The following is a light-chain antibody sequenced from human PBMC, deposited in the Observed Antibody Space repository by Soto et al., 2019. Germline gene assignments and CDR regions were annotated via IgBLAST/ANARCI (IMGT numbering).Light chain of an antibody. CDR3: LQYNSYSQT. V-gene: IGKV1-5*03. CDR2: KAS. Sequence: DIQMTQSPSTLSASVGDRVTITCRASQSISSWLAWYQQKPGKAPKLLIYKASSLESGVPSRFSGSGSGTEFTLTISSLQPDDFATYYCLQYNSYSQTFGQGTKVEIK. CDR1: QSISSW. J-gene: IGKJ1*01.